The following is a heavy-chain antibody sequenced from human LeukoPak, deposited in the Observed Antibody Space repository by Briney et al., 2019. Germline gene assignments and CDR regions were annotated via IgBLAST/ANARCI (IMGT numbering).Heavy chain of an antibody. V-gene: IGHV3-23*01. CDR3: ARDYGDNVGYFFFDY. J-gene: IGHJ4*02. CDR2: ISGGGETT. CDR1: GFTFNNYA. D-gene: IGHD4-17*01. Sequence: GESLRLSCAASGFTFNNYAMNWVRQAPGKGLEWVPSISGGGETTYYADSAKGRFTISRDNSQNTSYMQMNSLRAEDTAVYYCARDYGDNVGYFFFDYWGQGTLVTVSS.